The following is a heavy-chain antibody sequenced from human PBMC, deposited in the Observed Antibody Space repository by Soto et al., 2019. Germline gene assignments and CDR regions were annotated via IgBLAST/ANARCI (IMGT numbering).Heavy chain of an antibody. Sequence: EMQLVESGGGLVQPGGSLRLSCAASGFTFSRHWMHWVRHAQETGLVWVSRINDDGSTTTYADSVKGRFTISRDNAKNTLYLPMNSLRAEDTAVYYCVRLLGWGGATYGMDVWGQGTTVTVSS. CDR3: VRLLGWGGATYGMDV. V-gene: IGHV3-74*01. J-gene: IGHJ6*02. CDR1: GFTFSRHW. D-gene: IGHD1-26*01. CDR2: INDDGSTT.